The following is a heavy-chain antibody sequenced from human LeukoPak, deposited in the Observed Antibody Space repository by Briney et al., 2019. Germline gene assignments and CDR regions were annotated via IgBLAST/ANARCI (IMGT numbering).Heavy chain of an antibody. CDR2: ISGSGGST. J-gene: IGHJ6*03. CDR3: AKAGRGYGDYVDYMDV. V-gene: IGHV3-23*01. Sequence: GGSLRLSCAASGFMFSSYAMSWLRQAPGKGLKWVSAISGSGGSTKYADPVKGRFTISRDNSKNTLYLQMNSLRAEDTAVYYCAKAGRGYGDYVDYMDVWGKGTTVTVSS. D-gene: IGHD4-17*01. CDR1: GFMFSSYA.